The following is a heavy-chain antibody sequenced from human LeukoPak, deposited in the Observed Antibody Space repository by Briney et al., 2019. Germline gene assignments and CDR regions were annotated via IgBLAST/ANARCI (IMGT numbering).Heavy chain of an antibody. CDR2: MNPNSGNT. CDR3: ARGRVVVAATYYYYYMDV. Sequence: GASLKVSCKASGYTFTSYDINWVRQATGQGLEWMGWMNPNSGNTGYAQKFQCRVTITRNTSISTAYMELSSLRSEDTAVYYCARGRVVVAATYYYYYMDVWGKGTTVTVSS. D-gene: IGHD2-15*01. J-gene: IGHJ6*03. V-gene: IGHV1-8*03. CDR1: GYTFTSYD.